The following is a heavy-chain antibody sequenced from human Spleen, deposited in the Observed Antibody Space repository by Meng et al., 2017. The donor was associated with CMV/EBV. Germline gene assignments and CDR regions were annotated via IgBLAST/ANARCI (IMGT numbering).Heavy chain of an antibody. CDR3: ARDSMTTYYYGMDV. J-gene: IGHJ6*02. D-gene: IGHD4-11*01. Sequence: SETLSLTCTVSGASVSSASYYWSWIRQPPGKGLEWIGYIYYSGNINYNPSLKSRVTISVDKSKNQFSLKLSSVTAADTAVYYCARDSMTTYYYGMDVWGQGTTVTVSS. V-gene: IGHV4-61*01. CDR1: GASVSSASYY. CDR2: IYYSGNI.